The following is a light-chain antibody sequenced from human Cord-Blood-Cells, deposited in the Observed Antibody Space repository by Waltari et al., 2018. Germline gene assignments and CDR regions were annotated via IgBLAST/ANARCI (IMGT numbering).Light chain of an antibody. CDR1: SSAVGSYNL. V-gene: IGLV2-23*03. CDR3: CSYAGSSTFE. CDR2: EGS. Sequence: QSALTQPASVSGSPGQSITLSCTGTSSAVGSYNLVSWYQQHPGKAPKLMLYEGSKRPSGVSNRFSGSKSGNTASLTIAGLQAEDEADYYCCSYAGSSTFEFGGGTKLTVL. J-gene: IGLJ2*01.